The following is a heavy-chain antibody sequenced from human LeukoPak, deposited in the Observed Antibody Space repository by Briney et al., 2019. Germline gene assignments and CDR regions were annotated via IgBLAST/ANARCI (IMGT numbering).Heavy chain of an antibody. CDR1: GFTFSSYA. V-gene: IGHV3-23*01. Sequence: GGSLRLSCAGYGFTFSSYAMSWVRQAPGQGLEWVSAISGSGGSTYYADSVRGRFTISRYNSKNTLYLQMNSLRAEDTAVYYCAKDGSIEMATNYYYYYGMDVWGQGTTATVSS. CDR2: ISGSGGST. CDR3: AKDGSIEMATNYYYYYGMDV. D-gene: IGHD5-24*01. J-gene: IGHJ6*02.